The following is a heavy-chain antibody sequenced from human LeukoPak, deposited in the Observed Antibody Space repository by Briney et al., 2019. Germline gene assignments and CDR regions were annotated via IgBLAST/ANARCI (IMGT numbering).Heavy chain of an antibody. CDR2: ISSSSSTI. V-gene: IGHV3-48*04. J-gene: IGHJ6*02. Sequence: GGSLRLSCAASGFTFSSYSMNWVRQAPGKGLEWVSYISSSSSTIYYADSVKGRFTISRDNAKNSLYLQMNSLRAEDTAVYYCARGYCSSTSCYSYGMDVRGQGTTVTVSS. D-gene: IGHD2-2*01. CDR1: GFTFSSYS. CDR3: ARGYCSSTSCYSYGMDV.